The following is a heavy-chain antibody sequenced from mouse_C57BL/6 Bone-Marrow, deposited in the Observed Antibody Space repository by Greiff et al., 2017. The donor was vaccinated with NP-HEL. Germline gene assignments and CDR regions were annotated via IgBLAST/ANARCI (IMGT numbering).Heavy chain of an antibody. V-gene: IGHV3-6*01. J-gene: IGHJ1*03. D-gene: IGHD2-4*01. CDR2: ISYDGSN. CDR1: GYSITSGYY. CDR3: AREDYDVWYYDV. Sequence: EVQLQESGPGLVKPSQSLSLSCSVSGYSITSGYYWKWNRQPAGNQQEWMDYISYDGSNNYNPTLKNRTTITPDTSTNQSFMKLNSVTSEDTATYYCAREDYDVWYYDVWGTGTTVTVSS.